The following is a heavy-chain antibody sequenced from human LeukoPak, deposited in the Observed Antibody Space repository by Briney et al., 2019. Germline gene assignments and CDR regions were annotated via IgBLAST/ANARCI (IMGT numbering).Heavy chain of an antibody. Sequence: GGSLRLSCAASGFTFSSYWMNWVRQAPGKGLVWVSRIASDGSSTTYADSVKGRFTISRDKSKNTLSLQMNSLRAEDTAVYYCAQQVGYCSSGSCYFTYWGQGTLVTVSS. V-gene: IGHV3-74*01. J-gene: IGHJ1*01. CDR2: IASDGSST. CDR1: GFTFSSYW. CDR3: AQQVGYCSSGSCYFTY. D-gene: IGHD2-15*01.